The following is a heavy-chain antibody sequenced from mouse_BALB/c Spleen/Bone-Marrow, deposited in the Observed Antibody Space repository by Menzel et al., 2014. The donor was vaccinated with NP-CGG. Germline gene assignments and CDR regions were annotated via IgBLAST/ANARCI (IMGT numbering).Heavy chain of an antibody. CDR1: GYTFSSYW. J-gene: IGHJ4*01. V-gene: IGHV1-9*01. CDR2: ILPGSGST. CDR3: ARAYYVNYDAMDY. D-gene: IGHD2-10*01. Sequence: QVQLKESGAELMKPGASMKISCKATGYTFSSYWIEWVKQRPGHGLEWIGEILPGSGSTNYNERFKGKATFTADTSSNTAYMQLSRLTSEDSAVYYCARAYYVNYDAMDYWGQGTSVTVSS.